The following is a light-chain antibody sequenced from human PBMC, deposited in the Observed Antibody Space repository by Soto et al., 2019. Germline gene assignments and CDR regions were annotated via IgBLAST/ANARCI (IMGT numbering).Light chain of an antibody. V-gene: IGKV3-15*01. Sequence: EIVMTQSPATLSVSPGERATLSCRASQGVTTNLAWYQQKPGQAHRLLIYGASTRASGIPARFSGSGSGTEFTLTISSLQSDVFAIYYCQQYNTWPFTFGGGTKVEIK. CDR2: GAS. CDR3: QQYNTWPFT. CDR1: QGVTTN. J-gene: IGKJ4*01.